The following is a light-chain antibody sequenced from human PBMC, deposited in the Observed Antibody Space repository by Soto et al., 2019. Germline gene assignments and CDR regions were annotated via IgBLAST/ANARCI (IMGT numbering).Light chain of an antibody. V-gene: IGLV2-14*01. J-gene: IGLJ1*01. CDR2: EVN. CDR3: SSFSSGTPLFG. CDR1: NSDIGDWNY. Sequence: QSVLTQPASVSGSPGQSITISCTGANSDIGDWNYVSWYQQYPGKAPKVIIYEVNYRPSGVSYRFSGSKSGNTASLTISGLQAEYEADYYSSSFSSGTPLFGFGGGTKLIVL.